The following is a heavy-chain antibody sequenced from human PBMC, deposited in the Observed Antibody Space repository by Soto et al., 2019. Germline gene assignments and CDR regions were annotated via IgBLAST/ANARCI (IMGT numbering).Heavy chain of an antibody. D-gene: IGHD3-22*01. CDR3: ARRPFYYDLNWYFDL. V-gene: IGHV4-39*01. CDR1: GGSISRTDYY. Sequence: QLQLHESGPGLVKPSETLSLTCTVSGGSISRTDYYWGWIRQPPGKGLEWIGSIYYSGSTYSNPYLKSRGSISVDTSKSQFSLKLTSVTAADTAVYYCARRPFYYDLNWYFDLWGRGTLVTVSS. J-gene: IGHJ2*01. CDR2: IYYSGST.